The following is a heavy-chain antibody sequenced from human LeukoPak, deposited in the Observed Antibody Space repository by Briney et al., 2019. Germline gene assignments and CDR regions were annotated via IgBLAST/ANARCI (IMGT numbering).Heavy chain of an antibody. V-gene: IGHV4-38-2*02. D-gene: IGHD1-14*01. CDR3: ARESRNYDYYYYYMDV. CDR1: GYSISSGYY. Sequence: SETLSLTCTVSGYSISSGYYWGWIRQPPGKGLEWIGSIYHSGSTYYNPSLKSRVTISVDTSKNQFSLKLSSVTAADTAVYYCARESRNYDYYYYYMDVWGKGTTVTVPS. J-gene: IGHJ6*03. CDR2: IYHSGST.